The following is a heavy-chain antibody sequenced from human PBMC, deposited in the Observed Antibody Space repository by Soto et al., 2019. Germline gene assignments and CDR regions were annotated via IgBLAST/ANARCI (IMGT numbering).Heavy chain of an antibody. CDR2: ISAYNGNT. CDR3: ARDVYSSRTPRYYYYYGMDV. J-gene: IGHJ6*02. CDR1: GYTFTSYG. V-gene: IGHV1-18*01. D-gene: IGHD6-13*01. Sequence: ASVKVSCKASGYTFTSYGISWVRQAPGQGLEWMGWISAYNGNTNYAQKLQGRVTMTTDTSTSTAYMELRSLRSDDTAVYYCARDVYSSRTPRYYYYYGMDVWGQGTTVTVSS.